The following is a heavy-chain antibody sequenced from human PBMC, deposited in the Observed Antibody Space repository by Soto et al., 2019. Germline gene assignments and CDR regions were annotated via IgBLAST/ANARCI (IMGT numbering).Heavy chain of an antibody. CDR3: TGSMLWQPY. Sequence: EVQLVESGGGLVKPGGSLRLSCAASGFTFSNAWMSWVRQAPGKGLEWVGRIKSKTDGGTTDYAAPVKGRFTISRDDSIHTLYLQMNSLQAEDSAVYYCTGSMLWQPYWGQGTLVTVSS. V-gene: IGHV3-15*01. J-gene: IGHJ4*02. CDR2: IKSKTDGGTT. D-gene: IGHD2-8*01. CDR1: GFTFSNAW.